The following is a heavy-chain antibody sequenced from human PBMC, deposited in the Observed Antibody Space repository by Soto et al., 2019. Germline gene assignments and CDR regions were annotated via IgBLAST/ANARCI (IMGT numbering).Heavy chain of an antibody. CDR2: IYYSGST. V-gene: IGHV4-31*03. CDR3: ARELRFGEDYYGMDV. D-gene: IGHD3-10*01. CDR1: GGSISSGGYY. J-gene: IGHJ6*02. Sequence: QVQLQESGPGLVKPSQTLSLTCTVSGGSISSGGYYWSWIRQHPGKGLEWIGYIYYSGSTYYNPSPKSRVTXSXXXSXXQFSLKLSSVTAADTAVYYCARELRFGEDYYGMDVWGQGTTVTVSS.